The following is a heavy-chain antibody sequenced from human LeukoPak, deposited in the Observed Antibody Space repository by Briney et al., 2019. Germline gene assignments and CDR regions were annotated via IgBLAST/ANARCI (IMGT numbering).Heavy chain of an antibody. CDR3: VKSGIAVWYTCDH. Sequence: QPGGSLSLSCPASGFTFSSYAMQWVRQAPGKGLEFVSAITSNGGSTYYADSVKGRFTISRDNSKNTLSLQMNSLRAEDTAVYYCVKSGIAVWYTCDHWRQGTLVTVSS. J-gene: IGHJ4*02. D-gene: IGHD6-13*01. CDR2: ITSNGGST. CDR1: GFTFSSYA. V-gene: IGHV3-64D*09.